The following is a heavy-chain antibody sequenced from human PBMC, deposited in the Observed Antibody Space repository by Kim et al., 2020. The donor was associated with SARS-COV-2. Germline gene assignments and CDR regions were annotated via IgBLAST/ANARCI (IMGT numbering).Heavy chain of an antibody. D-gene: IGHD2-2*01. CDR2: ISSSSSTI. Sequence: GGSLRLSCAASGFTFSSYSMNWVRQAPGKGLEWVSYISSSSSTIYYADSVKGRFTISRDNAKNSLYLQMNSLRDEDTAVYYCARDSVGYCSSTSCYGDYYYGMDVWGQGTTVTVSS. CDR1: GFTFSSYS. J-gene: IGHJ6*02. CDR3: ARDSVGYCSSTSCYGDYYYGMDV. V-gene: IGHV3-48*02.